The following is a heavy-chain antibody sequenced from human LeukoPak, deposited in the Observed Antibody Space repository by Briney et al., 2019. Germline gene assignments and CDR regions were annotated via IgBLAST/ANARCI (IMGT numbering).Heavy chain of an antibody. CDR2: ISGIGISI. D-gene: IGHD3-10*01. CDR1: GFTFNIHA. CDR3: AKSRIDRAGTSGYFDY. Sequence: PGASLRLSCAASGFTFNIHAMDWVRQAPGKGLEWVSSISGIGISIYYADSVKGRFTISRDNSKNTLYLQMNSLRAEDTAVYYCAKSRIDRAGTSGYFDYWGQGTLVTVSS. V-gene: IGHV3-23*01. J-gene: IGHJ4*02.